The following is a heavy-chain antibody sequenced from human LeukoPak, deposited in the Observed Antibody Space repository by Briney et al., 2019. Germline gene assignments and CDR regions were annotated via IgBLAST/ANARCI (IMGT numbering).Heavy chain of an antibody. CDR3: VRVGGRSSIGGDC. Sequence: GGSLRLSCAASGFTFSTYWMHWVRQAPGTGLVWVSRIKSDGSNSNSADCVKGLFTISRDNAKNTLYLQMNSLRAGDTAVYHCVRVGGRSSIGGDCWGQGTLVTVSS. D-gene: IGHD3-10*01. J-gene: IGHJ4*02. V-gene: IGHV3-74*01. CDR1: GFTFSTYW. CDR2: IKSDGSNS.